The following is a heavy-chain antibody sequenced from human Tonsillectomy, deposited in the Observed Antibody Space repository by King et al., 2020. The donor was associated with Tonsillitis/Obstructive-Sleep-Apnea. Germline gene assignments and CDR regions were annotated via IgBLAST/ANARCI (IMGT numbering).Heavy chain of an antibody. CDR3: ARDRCTSTSCFFDF. D-gene: IGHD2-2*01. Sequence: VQLVESGGGLVQPGGSLRLSCAASGFTFSIYWMSWVRQAPGKGLEGVATIKQDGSETYYVDSVKGRFTISRDNAKNSLYLQINSLRAEDTAVYYCARDRCTSTSCFFDFWGQGALVTVSS. CDR2: IKQDGSET. V-gene: IGHV3-7*04. J-gene: IGHJ4*02. CDR1: GFTFSIYW.